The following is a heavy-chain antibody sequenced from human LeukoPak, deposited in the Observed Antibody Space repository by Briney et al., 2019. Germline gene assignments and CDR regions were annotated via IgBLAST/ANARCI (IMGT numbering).Heavy chain of an antibody. CDR3: AKAAWEVLLWFGDEYYFDY. Sequence: GGSLRLSCAASGFTFSSYAMSWVRQAPGKGLEWVSAISGSGGSTYYADSVKGRFTISRDNSKNTLYPQMNSLRAEDTAVYYCAKAAWEVLLWFGDEYYFDYWGQGTLVTVSS. CDR2: ISGSGGST. CDR1: GFTFSSYA. J-gene: IGHJ4*02. D-gene: IGHD3-10*01. V-gene: IGHV3-23*01.